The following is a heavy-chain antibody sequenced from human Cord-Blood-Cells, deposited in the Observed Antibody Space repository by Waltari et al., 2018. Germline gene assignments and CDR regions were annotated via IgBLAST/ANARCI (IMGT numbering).Heavy chain of an antibody. D-gene: IGHD1-20*01. CDR2: INPNSGGT. V-gene: IGHV1-2*02. Sequence: QVQLVQSGAEVKKPGASVMVSCKASGYTFTGYYMHWVRQAPGQGLEWIGWINPNSGGTNYAQKCQGRVTMTRDTSISTAYMELSRLRADDTAVYYCAGDPGPYNWNYFDYWGQGTLVTVSS. CDR3: AGDPGPYNWNYFDY. CDR1: GYTFTGYY. J-gene: IGHJ4*02.